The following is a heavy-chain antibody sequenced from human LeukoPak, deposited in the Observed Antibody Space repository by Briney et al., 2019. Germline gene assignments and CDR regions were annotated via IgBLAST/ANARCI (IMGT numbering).Heavy chain of an antibody. CDR1: GGSISSYY. CDR3: ASTSGTTSQPFDY. J-gene: IGHJ4*02. Sequence: SETLSLNCTVSGGSISSYYWDWIRQPPGNGLEWIGYIYSSGSTNYNPSLKSRVTISLDTSKNQFALKLSSVTAADTAVYYWASTSGTTSQPFDYWGQGTLVTVSS. V-gene: IGHV4-4*09. CDR2: IYSSGST. D-gene: IGHD1-1*01.